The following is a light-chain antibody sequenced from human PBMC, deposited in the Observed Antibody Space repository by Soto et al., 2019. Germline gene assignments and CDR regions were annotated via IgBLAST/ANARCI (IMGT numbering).Light chain of an antibody. CDR3: QHLNSYPRAHA. CDR2: AAS. Sequence: DIQLTQSPSFLSASVGERVTITCRASQGIRSFLAWYQQKLGEAPKLLIYAASTLQSGVSLRFSGSGSGTEFTLTISSLQPEDVATYYCQHLNSYPRAHAFGGGTKVEI. CDR1: QGIRSF. J-gene: IGKJ4*01. V-gene: IGKV1-9*01.